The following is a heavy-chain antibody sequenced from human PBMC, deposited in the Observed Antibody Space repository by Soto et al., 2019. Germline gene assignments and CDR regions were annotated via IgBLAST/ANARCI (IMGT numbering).Heavy chain of an antibody. D-gene: IGHD5-18*01. CDR1: GGYISNYY. J-gene: IGHJ3*01. CDR2: AYYGGNT. V-gene: IGHV4-59*08. Sequence: QVQLQESGPGLVKPSETLSLTCTVSGGYISNYYWSWIRQPPGKGLEWIGYAYYGGNTNYNPSLNSRVSISVDTSKSQFDLKLNSVTVADTAVYYCAKHLSAWIRMEAFDVWGPGTMVNVSS. CDR3: AKHLSAWIRMEAFDV.